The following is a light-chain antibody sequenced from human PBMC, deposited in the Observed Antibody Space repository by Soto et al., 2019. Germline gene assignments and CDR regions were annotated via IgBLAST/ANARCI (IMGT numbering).Light chain of an antibody. Sequence: EIVMTQSPATLSVSPGERATLSCRASQSVGRNLAWYQQKPGQAPRLLIYGASTRATGIPARFSGSGSGTXFTLTXSXXXXEXXXIXXXXXXXXWPPLTFGGGTKVEIK. CDR3: XXXXXWPPLT. CDR1: QSVGRN. CDR2: GAS. J-gene: IGKJ4*01. V-gene: IGKV3-15*01.